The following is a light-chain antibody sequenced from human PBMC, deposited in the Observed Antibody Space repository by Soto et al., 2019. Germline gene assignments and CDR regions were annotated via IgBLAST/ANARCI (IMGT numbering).Light chain of an antibody. CDR2: KAS. CDR3: QQYNSYSPWT. V-gene: IGKV1-5*03. Sequence: DIQMTQSPSTLSASVGARVTITCRASQSISSWLAWYQQKPGKAPKLLIYKASSLESGVPSRFSGSGSGTEFTLTISSLQPEDFANYYGQQYNSYSPWTFGQGTKVDIK. CDR1: QSISSW. J-gene: IGKJ1*01.